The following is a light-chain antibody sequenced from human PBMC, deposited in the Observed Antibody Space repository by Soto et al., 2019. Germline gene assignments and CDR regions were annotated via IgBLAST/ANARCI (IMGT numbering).Light chain of an antibody. Sequence: EVVLTQSPVTLSLSPGERATLSFRASQSFRGLLAWYQQKPGQAPRLLIYDAYNRATGIPARFSGSGSGTEFTLTISSLQSEDFAVYYCQHYHGWPITFGQGTRLEIK. CDR2: DAY. J-gene: IGKJ5*01. CDR3: QHYHGWPIT. CDR1: QSFRGL. V-gene: IGKV3D-15*01.